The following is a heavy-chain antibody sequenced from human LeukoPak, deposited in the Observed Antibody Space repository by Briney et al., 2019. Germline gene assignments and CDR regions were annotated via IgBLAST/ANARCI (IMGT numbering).Heavy chain of an antibody. V-gene: IGHV4-59*08. CDR2: IYYSGST. CDR1: GGSISSYY. J-gene: IGHJ4*02. Sequence: SETLSLTCTVSGGSISSYYWSWIRQPPGKGLEWIGYIYYSGSTNYNPSLKSRVTISVDTSKNQFSLKLSSVTAADTAVYYCASGSLVGFGGSHFDYWGQGTLVTVSS. D-gene: IGHD3-10*01. CDR3: ASGSLVGFGGSHFDY.